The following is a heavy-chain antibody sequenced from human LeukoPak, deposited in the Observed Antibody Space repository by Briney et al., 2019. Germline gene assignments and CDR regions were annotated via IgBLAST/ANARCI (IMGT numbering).Heavy chain of an antibody. CDR2: INTNTGNP. J-gene: IGHJ1*01. V-gene: IGHV7-4-1*02. CDR3: ARGLYGSGSSD. CDR1: GYTFTSYY. D-gene: IGHD3-10*01. Sequence: ASVKVSCKASGYTFTSYYMHWVRQAPGQGLEWMGWINTNTGNPTYAQGFTGRFVFSLDTSVSTAYLQISSLKAEDTAVYYCARGLYGSGSSDWGQGTLVTVSS.